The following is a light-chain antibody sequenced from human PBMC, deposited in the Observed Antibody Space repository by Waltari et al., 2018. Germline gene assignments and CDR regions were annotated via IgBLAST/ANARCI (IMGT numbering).Light chain of an antibody. V-gene: IGKV1-5*03. CDR3: QQYRNLWT. Sequence: DIQMTQSPSTLSASVGDRVTITCRASQSLSNWLAWYPQKPGKDPKVLIYKASTLESGVPSRFSGSGSGTEFTLTISSLQPDDFATYYCQQYRNLWTFGQGTKVEIK. CDR2: KAS. J-gene: IGKJ1*01. CDR1: QSLSNW.